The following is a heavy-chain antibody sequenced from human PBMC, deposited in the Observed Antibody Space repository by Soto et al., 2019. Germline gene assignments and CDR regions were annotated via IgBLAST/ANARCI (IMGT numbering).Heavy chain of an antibody. CDR2: ISSNGGST. V-gene: IGHV3-64*01. CDR1: GFTFSSYA. J-gene: IGHJ4*02. CDR3: AREGTVTTYDY. Sequence: EVQLVESGGGLVKPGGSLRLSCAASGFTFSSYAMHWVRQAPGQGLEYVSAISSNGGSTYYANSVKGRFTISRDNSQYTLYLQMGSLRAEDMAVYYCAREGTVTTYDYWGQGTLDTVSS. D-gene: IGHD4-17*01.